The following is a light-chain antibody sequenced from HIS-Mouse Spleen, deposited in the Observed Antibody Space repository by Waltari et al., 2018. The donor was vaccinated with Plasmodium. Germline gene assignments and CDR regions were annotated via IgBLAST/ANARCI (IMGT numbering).Light chain of an antibody. CDR1: QDISNY. CDR3: QQYDNRPYT. Sequence: DIQMTQSPSSLSASVGDRVTLTCQASQDISNYLNWYQQKPGKAPKHLIYDASNLETGVPSRFSGSGAGTDFTFTISSLQPEDIATYYCQQYDNRPYTFGQGTKLEIK. CDR2: DAS. V-gene: IGKV1-33*01. J-gene: IGKJ2*01.